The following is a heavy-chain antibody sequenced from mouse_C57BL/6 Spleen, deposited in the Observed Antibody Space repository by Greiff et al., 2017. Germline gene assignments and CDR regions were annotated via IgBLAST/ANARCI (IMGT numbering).Heavy chain of an antibody. CDR3: ARGHGSSFDY. D-gene: IGHD1-1*01. J-gene: IGHJ2*01. CDR1: GFTFTSYW. V-gene: IGHV1-53*01. CDR2: INPSNGGT. Sequence: VKLQQPGTELVKPGASVKLSCKASGFTFTSYWMHWVKQRPGQGLEWIGYINPSNGGTNYNEKFKSKATLTVDKSTSTAYVQLSRLTSEDSAVYYCARGHGSSFDYWGQGTTLTVSS.